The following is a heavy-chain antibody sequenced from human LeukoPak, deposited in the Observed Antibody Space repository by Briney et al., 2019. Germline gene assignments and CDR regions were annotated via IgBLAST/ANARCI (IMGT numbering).Heavy chain of an antibody. D-gene: IGHD3-22*01. CDR3: AREHSDTSGYEIDYFDY. V-gene: IGHV3-48*04. J-gene: IGHJ4*02. CDR1: GFTFSTYS. Sequence: GGSLRLSCAASGFTFSTYSMNWVRQAPGKGLEWVSYITFSSSTVYYADSVKGRFTISRDNAKNSLYLQMNSLRAEDPAVYYCAREHSDTSGYEIDYFDYWGQGTLVTVSS. CDR2: ITFSSSTV.